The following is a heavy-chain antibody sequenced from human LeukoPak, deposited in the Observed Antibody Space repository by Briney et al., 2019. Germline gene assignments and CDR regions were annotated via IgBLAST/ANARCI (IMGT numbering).Heavy chain of an antibody. J-gene: IGHJ3*02. CDR3: AKDPSSSVDRVGFDI. CDR1: GFTVSSNY. V-gene: IGHV3-23*01. CDR2: ISGSGGST. D-gene: IGHD5/OR15-5a*01. Sequence: GGSPRLACAASGFTVSSNYMSWVRRAPGKGLEWVSAISGSGGSTYYADSVKGRFTISRDNSKNTLYLQMNSLRAEDTAVYYCAKDPSSSVDRVGFDIWGQGTMVTVSS.